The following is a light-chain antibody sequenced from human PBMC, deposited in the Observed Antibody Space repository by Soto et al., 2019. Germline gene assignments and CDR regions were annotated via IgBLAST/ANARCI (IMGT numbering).Light chain of an antibody. CDR3: CSYAGSTTFRVL. CDR1: SSDVGNYNL. J-gene: IGLJ2*01. CDR2: EGS. Sequence: QSVLTQPASVSGSPGQSITISCTGTSSDVGNYNLVSWYQQHPGKAPKLMIYEGSKRPSGVANRFSGSKSGNTASLTISGLQADDEADYYCCSYAGSTTFRVLFGGGTKLTVL. V-gene: IGLV2-23*03.